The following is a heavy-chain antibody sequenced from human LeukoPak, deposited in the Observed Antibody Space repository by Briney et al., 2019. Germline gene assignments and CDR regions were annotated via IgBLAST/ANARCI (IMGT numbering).Heavy chain of an antibody. D-gene: IGHD6-19*01. CDR3: ARDPTGYSSGWFDY. V-gene: IGHV1-2*02. CDR2: INPNSGGT. CDR1: GYTFTGYY. J-gene: IGHJ4*02. Sequence: ASVKVSCNSSGYTFTGYYMRRVRQAPGQGLEWMGWINPNSGGTNYAQKFQGRVTMTRDTSISTAYMELSRLRSDDTAVYYCARDPTGYSSGWFDYWGQGTLVTVSS.